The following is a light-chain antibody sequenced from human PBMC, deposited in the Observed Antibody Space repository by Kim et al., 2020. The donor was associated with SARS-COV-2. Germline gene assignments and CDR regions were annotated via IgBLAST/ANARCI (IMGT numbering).Light chain of an antibody. CDR2: EVS. CDR3: CSYAGSSTWV. Sequence: GQSITISCTGTSSDVGNYNLVSWYQQHPGKAPKLMIYEVSKRPSGVSNRFSGSKSGNTASLTISGLQAEDEADYYCCSYAGSSTWVFGGGTQLTVL. CDR1: SSDVGNYNL. V-gene: IGLV2-23*02. J-gene: IGLJ3*02.